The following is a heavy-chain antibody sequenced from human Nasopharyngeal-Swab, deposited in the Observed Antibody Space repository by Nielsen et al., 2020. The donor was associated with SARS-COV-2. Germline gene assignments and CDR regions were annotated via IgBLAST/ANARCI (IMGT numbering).Heavy chain of an antibody. V-gene: IGHV4-59*13. J-gene: IGHJ4*02. CDR1: NGSISNYY. D-gene: IGHD3-22*01. CDR3: ARAEKYDSRGNYYGQPLDS. CDR2: VYNRGST. Sequence: SETLSLTCTVSNGSISNYYWNWIRQPPGKGLEWIGHVYNRGSTSYNPALKSRVTISADTSKNLLSLRLTPVTAADTAMYYCARAEKYDSRGNYYGQPLDSWDQGTLVTVSS.